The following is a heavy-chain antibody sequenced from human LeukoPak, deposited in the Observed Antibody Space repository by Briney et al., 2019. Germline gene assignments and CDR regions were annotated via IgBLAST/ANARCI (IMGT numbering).Heavy chain of an antibody. J-gene: IGHJ2*01. D-gene: IGHD3-22*01. CDR1: GGSFSGYY. CDR3: ARDRVGGYYDSSGYPNWYFDL. V-gene: IGHV4-34*01. CDR2: INHSGST. Sequence: PSETLSLTCAVYGGSFSGYYWSWIRQPPGKGLEWIGEINHSGSTNYNPSLKSRVTISVDKSKNQFSLKLSSVTAADTAVYYCARDRVGGYYDSSGYPNWYFDLWGRGTLVTVSS.